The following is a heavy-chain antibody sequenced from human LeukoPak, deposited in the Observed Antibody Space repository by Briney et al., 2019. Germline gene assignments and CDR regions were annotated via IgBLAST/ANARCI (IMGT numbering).Heavy chain of an antibody. V-gene: IGHV1-2*02. CDR2: INPNSGGT. J-gene: IGHJ4*02. D-gene: IGHD2-21*02. Sequence: SVKVSCKASGYTFTGNHMHWVRQAPGQGLEWMGWINPNSGGTNYAQKFQGRVIMTRDTSISTAYMELSRLGSDDTAVYYCARGGSTDSIHSCGGNCYFLDYWGQGTLDTVSS. CDR1: GYTFTGNH. CDR3: ARGGSTDSIHSCGGNCYFLDY.